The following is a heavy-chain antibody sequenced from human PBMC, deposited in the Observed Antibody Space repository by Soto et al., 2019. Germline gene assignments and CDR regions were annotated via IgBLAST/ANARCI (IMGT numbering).Heavy chain of an antibody. D-gene: IGHD6-19*01. CDR2: IIPILGIA. CDR1: GGTFSSYT. CDR3: ARDNKAVADDAFDI. V-gene: IGHV1-69*08. Sequence: QVQLVQSGAEVKKPGSSAKVACKASGGTFSSYTISWVRQAPGQGLEWMGRIIPILGIANYAQKFQGRVTITADQSTISAYMELSSLRSEDTAVYSCARDNKAVADDAFDIWSQGTIVTVSS. J-gene: IGHJ3*02.